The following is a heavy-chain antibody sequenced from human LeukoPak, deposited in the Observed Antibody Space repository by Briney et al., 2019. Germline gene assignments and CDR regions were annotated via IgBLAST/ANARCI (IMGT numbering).Heavy chain of an antibody. Sequence: GASVKVSCKASGGTFSSYAISWVRQAPGQGLEWMGRIIPILGIANYAQKFQGRVTMTRNTSISTAYMELSSLRSEDTAVYYCARGRWGPLKGPWGQGTLVTVSS. J-gene: IGHJ4*02. CDR3: ARGRWGPLKGP. D-gene: IGHD2-21*02. CDR1: GGTFSSYA. V-gene: IGHV1-69*04. CDR2: IIPILGIA.